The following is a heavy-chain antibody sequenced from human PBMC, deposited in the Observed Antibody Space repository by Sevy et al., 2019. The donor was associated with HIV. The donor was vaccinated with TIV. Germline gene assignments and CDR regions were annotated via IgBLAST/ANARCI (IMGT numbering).Heavy chain of an antibody. Sequence: SETLSLTCTVSGYSISSGYYWGWIRQPPGKGLEWIGSIYHSGSTYYNPSLKSRVTISVDTSKNQFSLKLSSVTAADTAVYYCPRDFDYYYDSSGPRWFDPWGQGTLVTVSS. CDR2: IYHSGST. J-gene: IGHJ5*02. D-gene: IGHD3-22*01. CDR3: PRDFDYYYDSSGPRWFDP. CDR1: GYSISSGYY. V-gene: IGHV4-38-2*02.